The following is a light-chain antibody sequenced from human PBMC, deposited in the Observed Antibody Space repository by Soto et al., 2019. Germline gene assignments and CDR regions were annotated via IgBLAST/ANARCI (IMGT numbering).Light chain of an antibody. J-gene: IGKJ3*01. V-gene: IGKV3-20*01. CDR1: QSVKSTY. CDR2: GTS. CDR3: QLYDSSPSFT. Sequence: EIVLTQSPGTLTLSPGKRATLSCRASQSVKSTYLAWYQQKAGQARRLLIYGTSSRAPGIPDRFSGSGSGTDFTLTISRLEPEDFAVYYCQLYDSSPSFTFGPGTKVEIK.